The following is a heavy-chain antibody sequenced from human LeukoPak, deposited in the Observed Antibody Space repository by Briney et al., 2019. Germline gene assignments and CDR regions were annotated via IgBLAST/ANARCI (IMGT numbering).Heavy chain of an antibody. V-gene: IGHV4-34*01. D-gene: IGHD3-22*01. CDR1: GGSFSGYY. CDR2: IYYGGST. CDR3: ARMDSSGYYMEPKIDY. J-gene: IGHJ4*02. Sequence: SETLSLTCAVYGGSFSGYYWSWIRQPPGKGLEWIGSIYYGGSTYYNPSLKSRVTISVDTSKNQFSLKLSSVTAADTAVYYCARMDSSGYYMEPKIDYWGQGTLVTVSS.